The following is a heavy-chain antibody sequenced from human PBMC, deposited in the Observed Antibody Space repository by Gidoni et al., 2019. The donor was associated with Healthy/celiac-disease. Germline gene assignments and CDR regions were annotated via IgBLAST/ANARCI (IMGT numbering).Heavy chain of an antibody. Sequence: QLQLVESGGGVVQPGRSLRLSCAESGFTFRSYGMHWVRQAPGKGLGWVAVIWYDGSNKYYADSVKGRFTISRDNSKNTLYLQMNSLRAEDTAVYYCAREPSDYGDYGGGWFDPWGQGTLVTVSS. J-gene: IGHJ5*02. CDR1: GFTFRSYG. CDR3: AREPSDYGDYGGGWFDP. D-gene: IGHD4-17*01. V-gene: IGHV3-33*01. CDR2: IWYDGSNK.